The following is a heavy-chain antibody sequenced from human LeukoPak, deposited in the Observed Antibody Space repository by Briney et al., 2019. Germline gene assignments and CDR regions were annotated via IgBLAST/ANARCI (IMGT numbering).Heavy chain of an antibody. J-gene: IGHJ3*02. CDR3: ARVGYAFDI. CDR1: GFTFNNYA. CDR2: ISGTGGST. V-gene: IGHV3-23*01. Sequence: PGGSLRLSCAASGFTFNNYAMSWVRQAPGKGLQWVSDISGTGGSTYYVDSVKGRFTISRDNSKNTLYLQMNSLRDEDTAVYYCARVGYAFDIWGQGTMVTVSS.